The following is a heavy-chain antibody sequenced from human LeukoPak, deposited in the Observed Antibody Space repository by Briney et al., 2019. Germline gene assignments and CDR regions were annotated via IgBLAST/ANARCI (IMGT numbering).Heavy chain of an antibody. J-gene: IGHJ4*02. Sequence: SETLSLTCAVYGGSFSGCYWSWIRQPPGKGLEWIGEINHSGSTNYNPSLKSRVTISVDTSKNQFSLKLSSVTAADTAVYYCARLIQLWFPFDYWGQGTLVTVSS. CDR1: GGSFSGCY. D-gene: IGHD5-18*01. CDR3: ARLIQLWFPFDY. CDR2: INHSGST. V-gene: IGHV4-34*01.